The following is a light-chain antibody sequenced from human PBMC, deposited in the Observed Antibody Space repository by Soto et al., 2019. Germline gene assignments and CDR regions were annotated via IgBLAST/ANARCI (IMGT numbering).Light chain of an antibody. V-gene: IGKV1-9*01. J-gene: IGKJ5*01. Sequence: IRLTESPSALAASVGDRFTISGGASQDISSLLAWYQQKPGKAPKLLIYAASTLQNGVPSSFSGSGSGTDFTLTISSLQPEDFATYYCQHFRSFPITFGQGTRLEIK. CDR2: AAS. CDR1: QDISSL. CDR3: QHFRSFPIT.